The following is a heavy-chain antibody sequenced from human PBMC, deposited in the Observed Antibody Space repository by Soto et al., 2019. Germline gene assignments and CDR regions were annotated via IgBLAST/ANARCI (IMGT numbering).Heavy chain of an antibody. D-gene: IGHD4-4*01. V-gene: IGHV3-48*01. Sequence: EVQPVESGGGLVQPGGSLRLSCEASGFTFSTYSMNWVRQAPGKGLEWVSYIRGSSSTISYADSVKGRFTVSRDNAKNSLYLQMSSLRAEDTAVYYCARDGKNPDYSHLPFFDQWGQGTLVTVSS. J-gene: IGHJ4*02. CDR3: ARDGKNPDYSHLPFFDQ. CDR1: GFTFSTYS. CDR2: IRGSSSTI.